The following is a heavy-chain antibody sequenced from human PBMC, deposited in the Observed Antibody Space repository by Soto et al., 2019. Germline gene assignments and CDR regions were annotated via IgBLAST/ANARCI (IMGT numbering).Heavy chain of an antibody. Sequence: GGSLRLSCAASGFTFSYYALHWVRRAPGKGLEWVSSISGIRDYIRYADSVKGRFTISRDNAKTSLYLQMSSLTAEDTAVYYCAREGVHNYNEYYFDYWGQGTLVTVS. CDR1: GFTFSYYA. CDR2: ISGIRDYI. J-gene: IGHJ4*02. D-gene: IGHD3-22*01. CDR3: AREGVHNYNEYYFDY. V-gene: IGHV3-21*06.